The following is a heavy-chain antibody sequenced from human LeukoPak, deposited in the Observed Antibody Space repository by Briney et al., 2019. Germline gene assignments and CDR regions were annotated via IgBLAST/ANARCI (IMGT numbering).Heavy chain of an antibody. D-gene: IGHD6-13*01. CDR2: VASDGNDK. CDR3: ARDNTIGAADYYFDY. CDR1: GFMFSSYA. V-gene: IGHV3-30*04. J-gene: IGHJ4*02. Sequence: GGSLRLSCAASGFMFSSYAMHWVRQAAGKGLEWVAVVASDGNDKHHADSVKGRFTISRDNSKNTLYLQMNSLRADDTAVYYCARDNTIGAADYYFDYWGQGTLVTVSS.